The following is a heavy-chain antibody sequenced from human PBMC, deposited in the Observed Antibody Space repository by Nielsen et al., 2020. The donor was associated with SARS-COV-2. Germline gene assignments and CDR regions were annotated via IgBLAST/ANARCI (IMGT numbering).Heavy chain of an antibody. V-gene: IGHV3-30*18. J-gene: IGHJ3*02. CDR3: AKVLRYFDPPWVAFDI. CDR1: GFTFSSYG. Sequence: GGSLRLSCAASGFTFSSYGMHWVRQAPGKGLEWVAVISYDGSNKYYADSVKGRFTISRDNSKNTLYLQMNSLRAEDTAVYYCAKVLRYFDPPWVAFDIWGQGTMVTVSS. CDR2: ISYDGSNK. D-gene: IGHD3-9*01.